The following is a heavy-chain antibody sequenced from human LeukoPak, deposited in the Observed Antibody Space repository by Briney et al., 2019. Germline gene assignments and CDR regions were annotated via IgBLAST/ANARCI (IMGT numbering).Heavy chain of an antibody. Sequence: RTLSLTCTVSGGSISSAGYYWSWSRQHPGKGLEWIGYIYYSGSTYYNPSLKSRVTISVDTSKNQFSLKLSSVTAADTAVYYCARDSFLVGVVDYWGQGTLVTVSS. CDR2: IYYSGST. CDR3: ARDSFLVGVVDY. V-gene: IGHV4-31*03. D-gene: IGHD1-26*01. CDR1: GGSISSAGYY. J-gene: IGHJ4*02.